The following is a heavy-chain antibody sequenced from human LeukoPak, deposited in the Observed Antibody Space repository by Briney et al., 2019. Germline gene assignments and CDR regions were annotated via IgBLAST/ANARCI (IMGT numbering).Heavy chain of an antibody. CDR2: INSDGSST. D-gene: IGHD3-22*01. Sequence: GGSLRLSCAASGFTFSSYRMNWVRQAPGKGLVWVSRINSDGSSTSYADSVKGRFTISRDNAKNTLYLQMNSLRAEDTAVYYCARAIGYYDSSGYYAFQHWGQGTLVTVSS. J-gene: IGHJ1*01. CDR3: ARAIGYYDSSGYYAFQH. V-gene: IGHV3-74*01. CDR1: GFTFSSYR.